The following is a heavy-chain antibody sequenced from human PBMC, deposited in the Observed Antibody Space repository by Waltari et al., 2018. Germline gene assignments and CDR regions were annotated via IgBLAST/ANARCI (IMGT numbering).Heavy chain of an antibody. CDR3: ASSSVAGTVGDYYYYGMDV. V-gene: IGHV1-69*08. D-gene: IGHD6-19*01. CDR1: GGTFSSYA. Sequence: QVQLVQSGAEVKKPGSSVKVSCKASGGTFSSYAISWVRQAPGQGLEWMGRIIPIFGTANYAQKFQGRVTITADKSTSTAYMELSSLRSEDTAVYYCASSSVAGTVGDYYYYGMDVWGQGTTVTVSS. CDR2: IIPIFGTA. J-gene: IGHJ6*02.